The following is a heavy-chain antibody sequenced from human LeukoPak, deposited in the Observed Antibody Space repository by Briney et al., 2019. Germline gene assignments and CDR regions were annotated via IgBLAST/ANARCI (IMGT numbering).Heavy chain of an antibody. CDR3: ARDLIAAAGPWDLFDY. J-gene: IGHJ4*02. Sequence: GGSLRLSCAASGFTFSDYYMSWIRQAPGKGLEWVSYISSSGSTIYYADSVKGRFTISRDNAKNSLYLQMNSLRAEDTAVYYCARDLIAAAGPWDLFDYWGQGTLVTVSS. CDR1: GFTFSDYY. D-gene: IGHD6-25*01. CDR2: ISSSGSTI. V-gene: IGHV3-11*01.